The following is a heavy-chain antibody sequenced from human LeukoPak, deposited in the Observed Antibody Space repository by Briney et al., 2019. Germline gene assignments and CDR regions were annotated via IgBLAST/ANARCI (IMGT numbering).Heavy chain of an antibody. V-gene: IGHV3-11*06. CDR2: ISSSGSHT. CDR1: GFTFSDYY. D-gene: IGHD6-6*01. J-gene: IGHJ4*02. CDR3: ARSYSSSRGTFDY. Sequence: GGSLRLSCAASGFTFSDYYMSWIRQAPGKGLEWVSYISSSGSHTNYADSVKGRFTISRDNAKNSLSLQVNSLRADDTAVYYCARSYSSSRGTFDYWGQGTLVTVSS.